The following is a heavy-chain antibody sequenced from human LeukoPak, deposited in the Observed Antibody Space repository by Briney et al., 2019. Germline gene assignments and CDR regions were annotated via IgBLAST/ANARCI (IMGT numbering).Heavy chain of an antibody. Sequence: SETLSLTCTVSGGSISSSNYYWGWIRQPPGKGLEWIATVSYSGSTYYNPSLKSRVTISVDTSKNQFSLKLSSVTAADTAVYYCARHRNLSGYLFFDYWGQGTLVTVSS. CDR1: GGSISSSNYY. D-gene: IGHD3-3*01. J-gene: IGHJ4*02. CDR2: VSYSGST. CDR3: ARHRNLSGYLFFDY. V-gene: IGHV4-39*01.